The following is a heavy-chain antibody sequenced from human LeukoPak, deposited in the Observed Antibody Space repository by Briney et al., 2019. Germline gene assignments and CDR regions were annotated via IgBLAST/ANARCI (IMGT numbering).Heavy chain of an antibody. CDR3: ARDQDCSGGSCDLGDMDV. V-gene: IGHV3-30*04. D-gene: IGHD2-15*01. CDR1: GFTFSYYA. J-gene: IGHJ6*03. CDR2: ISYDDSNE. Sequence: GGSLRLSCAASGFTFSYYAMHWVRQAPGKGLEWVAVISYDDSNEYYADSVKGRFTISRDNSKNTRYLQMHSLRREDTAVYYCARDQDCSGGSCDLGDMDVWGKGTTVTV.